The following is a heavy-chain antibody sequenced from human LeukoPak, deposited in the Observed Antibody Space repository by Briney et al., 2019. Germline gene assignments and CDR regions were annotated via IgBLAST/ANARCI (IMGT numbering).Heavy chain of an antibody. CDR3: AKVKGEVIGAFDI. Sequence: GGSLRLSCSASGFTFSRYAMHWVRQAPGKGLEYVSGINDNGGRTHYGDSVKGRFSISRDNSKNTLYLQMNSLRAEDTAVYYCAKVKGEVIGAFDIWGQGTMVTVSS. CDR2: INDNGGRT. CDR1: GFTFSRYA. V-gene: IGHV3-64*04. D-gene: IGHD3-16*01. J-gene: IGHJ3*02.